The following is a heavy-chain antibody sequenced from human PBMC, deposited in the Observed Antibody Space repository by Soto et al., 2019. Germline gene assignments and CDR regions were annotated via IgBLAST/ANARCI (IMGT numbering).Heavy chain of an antibody. CDR3: AALATVTTPGMEV. CDR2: IDASDSYT. Sequence: GESLKIPCEGWGYSFTSYWISWVRQMPGKGLEWMGRIDASDSYTNFSPSFQGHVTISADKTISTAYLQWSRLKASDAAIYCRAALATVTTPGMEVWGQGTTVTVSS. D-gene: IGHD4-4*01. V-gene: IGHV5-10-1*01. J-gene: IGHJ6*02. CDR1: GYSFTSYW.